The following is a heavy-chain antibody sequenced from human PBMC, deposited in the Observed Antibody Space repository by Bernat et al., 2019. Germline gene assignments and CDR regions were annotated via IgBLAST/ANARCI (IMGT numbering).Heavy chain of an antibody. CDR3: AKLSTVTTDWYFDL. D-gene: IGHD4-17*01. V-gene: IGHV3-23*01. J-gene: IGHJ2*01. CDR1: GFTFSSYA. Sequence: EVQLLESGGGLVQPGGSLRLSCAASGFTFSSYAMSWVRQAPGKGLEWVSAISGSGGSTYYADSVKGRFTISRDNSTNPLYLPMNSLRAEDTAVYYCAKLSTVTTDWYFDLWGRGTLVTVSS. CDR2: ISGSGGST.